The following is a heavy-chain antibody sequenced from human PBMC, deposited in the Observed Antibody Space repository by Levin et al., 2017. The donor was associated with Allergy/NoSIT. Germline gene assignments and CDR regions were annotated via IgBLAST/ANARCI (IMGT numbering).Heavy chain of an antibody. CDR2: IYYSGST. J-gene: IGHJ4*02. D-gene: IGHD3-22*01. Sequence: SETLSLTCTVSGGSISSYYWSWIRQPPGKGLEWIGYIYYSGSTNYNPSLKSRVTISVDTSKNQFSLKLSSVTAADTAAYYCARDPVYYDSSGYPRPYYFDYWGQGTLVTVSS. V-gene: IGHV4-59*01. CDR3: ARDPVYYDSSGYPRPYYFDY. CDR1: GGSISSYY.